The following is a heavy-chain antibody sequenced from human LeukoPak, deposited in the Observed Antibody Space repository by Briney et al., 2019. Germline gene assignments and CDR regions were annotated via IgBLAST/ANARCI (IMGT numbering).Heavy chain of an antibody. J-gene: IGHJ4*02. CDR1: RYTFTSYG. CDR2: ISAYNVNT. CDR3: ARGGRRPGFTIFGVVIDPFDY. Sequence: ASVKVSCKASRYTFTSYGISWVRQAPGQGLEWMGWISAYNVNTNYAQKLQGRVTMTTDTSTSTAYMELRSLRSDDTAVYYCARGGRRPGFTIFGVVIDPFDYWGQGTLVTVSS. D-gene: IGHD3-3*01. V-gene: IGHV1-18*01.